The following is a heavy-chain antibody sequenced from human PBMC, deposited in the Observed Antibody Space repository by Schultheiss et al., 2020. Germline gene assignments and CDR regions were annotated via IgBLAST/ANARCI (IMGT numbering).Heavy chain of an antibody. CDR2: ISYDGTNK. CDR1: RFTFSAFA. CDR3: ARDPRGSGWSRYFDY. V-gene: IGHV3-30-3*01. Sequence: GGSLRLSCAASRFTFSAFAMHWVRQAPGKGLECVAIISYDGTNKYYADSVKGRFTISRDNSKNTLYLHMDSLRGEDTAVYYCARDPRGSGWSRYFDYWGQGTLVTVSS. D-gene: IGHD6-19*01. J-gene: IGHJ4*02.